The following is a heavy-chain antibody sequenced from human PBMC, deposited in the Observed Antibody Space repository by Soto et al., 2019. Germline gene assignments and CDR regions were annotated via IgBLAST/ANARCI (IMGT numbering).Heavy chain of an antibody. CDR1: GFSLSTSGVG. Sequence: QITLKESGPTLVKPTQTLTLTCTFSGFSLSTSGVGVGWIRQPPGKALEWLALIYWDDDKRYSPSHKSRLTITKANAKNQMVLTLTNMDPFDTAKVYNTYSLTLMARGVSLNWLDPWVQATLFTVSS. CDR2: IYWDDDK. CDR3: TYSLTLMARGVSLNWLDP. J-gene: IGHJ5*02. D-gene: IGHD3-10*01. V-gene: IGHV2-5*02.